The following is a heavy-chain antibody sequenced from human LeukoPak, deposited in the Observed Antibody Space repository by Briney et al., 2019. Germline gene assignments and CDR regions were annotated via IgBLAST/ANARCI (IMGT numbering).Heavy chain of an antibody. CDR2: INSNSGGT. Sequence: ASVKGSCKASGYTXTGYYMHWVRQAPGQGVEWMGWINSNSGGTNYAQKFQGRVTMTRDTSISTAYMELSRLRSDDTAVYYCARATSTAATDGRDSYWGQGTLVTVSS. CDR3: ARATSTAATDGRDSY. D-gene: IGHD2-15*01. V-gene: IGHV1-2*02. J-gene: IGHJ4*02. CDR1: GYTXTGYY.